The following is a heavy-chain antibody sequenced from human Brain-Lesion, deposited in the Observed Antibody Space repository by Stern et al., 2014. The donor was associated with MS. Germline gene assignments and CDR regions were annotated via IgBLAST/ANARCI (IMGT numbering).Heavy chain of an antibody. V-gene: IGHV1-2*02. Sequence: VQLVQSGAEVKKPGASVKVSCKTSGYIFTGYYIHWGRQATGQGLEWMAWINPNTGGTKYAQKFQGRVTMSRDTSISTAYVELSSLTSDDTAVYYCARDQRGITIFGVVTDYYYLGMDVWGQGTTVTVSS. J-gene: IGHJ6*02. CDR1: GYIFTGYY. CDR3: ARDQRGITIFGVVTDYYYLGMDV. D-gene: IGHD3-3*01. CDR2: INPNTGGT.